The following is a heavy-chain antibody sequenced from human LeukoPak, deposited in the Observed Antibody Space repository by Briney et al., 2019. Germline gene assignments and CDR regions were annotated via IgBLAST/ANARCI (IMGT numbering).Heavy chain of an antibody. Sequence: SDTLSPISTEARRAGKRGRSRWGWYHQKKKKGLEGIGSIYYSGSTYYNPSLKSRVTISVDTSKNQFSLKLSSVTAADTAVYYCASCWDSGYDLAFDYWGQGTLVTVSS. CDR2: IYYSGST. D-gene: IGHD5-12*01. J-gene: IGHJ4*02. CDR3: ASCWDSGYDLAFDY. V-gene: IGHV4-39*01. CDR1: RRAGKRGRSR.